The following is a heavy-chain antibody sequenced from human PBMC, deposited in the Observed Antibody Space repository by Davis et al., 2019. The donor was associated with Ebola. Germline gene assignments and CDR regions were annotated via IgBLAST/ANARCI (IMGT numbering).Heavy chain of an antibody. D-gene: IGHD2-2*01. Sequence: PGGSLRPSCAASGFTFSSYGMHWVRQSPGKGLEWVAVISYDGSNKYYADSVKGRFTISRDNSKNTLYLQMNSLRAEDTAVYYCARDGDIVAVPDWYCFDYWGQGTLVTVSS. CDR3: ARDGDIVAVPDWYCFDY. CDR1: GFTFSSYG. J-gene: IGHJ4*02. CDR2: ISYDGSNK. V-gene: IGHV3-30*03.